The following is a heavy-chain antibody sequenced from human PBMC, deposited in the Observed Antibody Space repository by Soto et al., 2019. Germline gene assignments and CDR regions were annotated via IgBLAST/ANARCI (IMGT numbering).Heavy chain of an antibody. Sequence: QLQLQESGPGLVKPSETLSLTCTVSGGSISSSSYYWGWIRQPPGKGLEWIGSIYYSGSTYYNPSLKSRVTISVDTPTNQFSLKLSSVTAADTAVYSCARHVATLIVVAPYYFDYWGQGTLVTVSS. J-gene: IGHJ4*02. CDR3: ARHVATLIVVAPYYFDY. CDR1: GGSISSSSYY. V-gene: IGHV4-39*01. CDR2: IYYSGST. D-gene: IGHD3-22*01.